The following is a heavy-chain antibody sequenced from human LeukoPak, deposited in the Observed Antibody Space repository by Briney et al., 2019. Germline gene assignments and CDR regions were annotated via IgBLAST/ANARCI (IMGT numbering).Heavy chain of an antibody. CDR1: GGSLSSSSYY. Sequence: SETLSLTCTVSGGSLSSSSYYCAWIRQPPGWGLECFWTVYYTGTTYYNPPLQSRITISVDTSKNQFSLKLTPMTAADTSVYFCARHALDGAPYYYYMDVSGKGTTVTVSS. CDR2: VYYTGTT. CDR3: ARHALDGAPYYYYMDV. D-gene: IGHD4/OR15-4a*01. V-gene: IGHV4-39*01. J-gene: IGHJ6*03.